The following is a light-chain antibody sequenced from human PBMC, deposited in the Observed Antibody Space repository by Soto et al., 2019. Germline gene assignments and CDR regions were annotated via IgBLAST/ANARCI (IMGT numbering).Light chain of an antibody. V-gene: IGKV3-20*01. CDR3: RHYGDSPIFT. CDR2: VAS. J-gene: IGKJ3*01. CDR1: QSVRRNY. Sequence: EVVLTQSPGTLSLSPGATATLSCRASQSVRRNYLAWFQQKPGQAPRLLIHVASTRAAGTPTRFSGSGSGTDFTLTISRLEPEDFAVYYCRHYGDSPIFTVGPGTKVDIK.